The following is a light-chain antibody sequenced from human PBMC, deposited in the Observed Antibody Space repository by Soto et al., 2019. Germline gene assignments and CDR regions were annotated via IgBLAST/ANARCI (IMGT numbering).Light chain of an antibody. CDR2: AAS. J-gene: IGKJ5*01. CDR1: QSISGY. V-gene: IGKV1-39*01. Sequence: DIQMTQSPSSLSASLGDRVTITCGASQSISGYLNWYQQKPGKAPKLLVYAASSLQSGVPSRFSGIGSGTDFSLTIISLQTEDFSTYYCQQSYSTPPITFGQGTRLEIK. CDR3: QQSYSTPPIT.